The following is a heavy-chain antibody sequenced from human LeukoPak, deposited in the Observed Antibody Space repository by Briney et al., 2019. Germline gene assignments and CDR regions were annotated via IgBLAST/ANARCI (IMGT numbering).Heavy chain of an antibody. Sequence: ASVKVSCKASGGTFSSYAISWVRQAPGQGLEWMGGIIPIFGTANYAQKFQGRVTITADKSTSTAYMELSSLRSEDTAVYYCARANLTEIAAAGQYYFDYWGQGTLVTVSS. CDR2: IIPIFGTA. J-gene: IGHJ4*02. V-gene: IGHV1-69*06. CDR3: ARANLTEIAAAGQYYFDY. D-gene: IGHD6-13*01. CDR1: GGTFSSYA.